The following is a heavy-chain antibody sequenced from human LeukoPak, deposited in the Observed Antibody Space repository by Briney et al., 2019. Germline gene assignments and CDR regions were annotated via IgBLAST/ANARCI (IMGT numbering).Heavy chain of an antibody. Sequence: GGSLRLSCAASGFAFDDYGMSWVRQAPGKGLEWVSGINWNGGSIGYADSVKGRFTISRDNAKNSLYLQINSLRAEDTALYYCARAVEGGYGFFGFDYWGQGALVTVSS. CDR3: ARAVEGGYGFFGFDY. CDR2: INWNGGSI. J-gene: IGHJ4*02. CDR1: GFAFDDYG. D-gene: IGHD5-18*01. V-gene: IGHV3-20*04.